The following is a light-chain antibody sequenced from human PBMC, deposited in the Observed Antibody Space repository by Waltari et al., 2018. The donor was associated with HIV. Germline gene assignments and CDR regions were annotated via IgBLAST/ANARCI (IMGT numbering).Light chain of an antibody. CDR2: GDD. CDR1: ISNIGNNS. CDR3: ASWDSSLSVL. V-gene: IGLV1-51*02. Sequence: QSVLTQPPSVSAAPGQQVTISCSGSISNIGNNSVSWYQHLPGTAPKLLIYGDDKRYPGIPDRISASKSGTSATLAITGLQTGDEADYYCASWDSSLSVLFGGGTKLAVL. J-gene: IGLJ2*01.